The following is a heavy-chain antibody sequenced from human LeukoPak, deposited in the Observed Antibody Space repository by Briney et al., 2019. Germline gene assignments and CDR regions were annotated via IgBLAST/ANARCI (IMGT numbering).Heavy chain of an antibody. CDR3: ARLYSNYGSWFDP. CDR1: GGSISSYY. CDR2: IYYSGST. D-gene: IGHD4-11*01. Sequence: SETLSLTCTVSGGSISSYYWSWIRQPPGKGLEWIGYIYYSGSTNYNPSLKSRVTISVDTSKNQSSLKLSSVTAADTAVYYCARLYSNYGSWFDPWGQGTLVTVSS. J-gene: IGHJ5*02. V-gene: IGHV4-59*08.